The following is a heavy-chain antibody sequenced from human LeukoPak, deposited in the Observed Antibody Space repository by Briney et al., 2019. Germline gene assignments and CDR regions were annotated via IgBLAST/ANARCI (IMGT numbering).Heavy chain of an antibody. V-gene: IGHV4-39*07. Sequence: SETLSLTCTVSSGSLSTSNYYWGWVRQPPGTALEWIGNIFYSGSTYYSPSLKSRVTISLDTSRNQFSLRLTSVTAADTAVYYCARDGEMATIENYFDYWGQGTLVTVSS. CDR1: SGSLSTSNYY. CDR2: IFYSGST. J-gene: IGHJ4*02. D-gene: IGHD5-24*01. CDR3: ARDGEMATIENYFDY.